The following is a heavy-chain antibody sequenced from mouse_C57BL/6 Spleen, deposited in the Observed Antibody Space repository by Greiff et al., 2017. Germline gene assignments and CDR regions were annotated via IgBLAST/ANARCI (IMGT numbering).Heavy chain of an antibody. J-gene: IGHJ2*01. CDR1: GYAFTNYL. CDR2: INPGSGGT. CDR3: ARWNGSFDY. V-gene: IGHV1-54*01. D-gene: IGHD1-1*01. Sequence: QVQLKQSGAELVRPGTSVKVSCKASGYAFTNYLIEWVKQRPGQGLEWIGVINPGSGGTNYNEKFKGKATLTADKSSSTAYMQLSSLTSEDSAVYFCARWNGSFDYWGQGTTLTVSS.